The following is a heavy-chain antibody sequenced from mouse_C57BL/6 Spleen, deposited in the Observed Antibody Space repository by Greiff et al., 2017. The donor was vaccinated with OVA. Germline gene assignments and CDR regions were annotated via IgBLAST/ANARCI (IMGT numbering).Heavy chain of an antibody. CDR2: INPSDSDT. D-gene: IGHD3-2*02. CDR1: GYTFTSYW. V-gene: IGHV1-74*01. CDR3: AKTGGSGYAWFAY. Sequence: QVQLQQPGAELVKPGASVKVSCKASGYTFTSYWMHWVKQRPGQGLEWIGRINPSDSDTNYNQKFKGKATLTVDKSSSTAYMQLSSLTSEDSAVYYCAKTGGSGYAWFAYWGQGTLVTVSA. J-gene: IGHJ3*01.